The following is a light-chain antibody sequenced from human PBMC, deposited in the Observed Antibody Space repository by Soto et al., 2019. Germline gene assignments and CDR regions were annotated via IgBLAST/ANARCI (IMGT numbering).Light chain of an antibody. CDR1: SSDVGGYNY. V-gene: IGLV2-14*01. J-gene: IGLJ1*01. CDR2: EVS. CDR3: SSYTSSSTPLV. Sequence: QSVLTQPASVSGSPGQSITISCTGTSSDVGGYNYVSWYQQHPGKAPKLMIYEVSNRHSGVSNRFSGSKSGNTASLTISGLQAEDEADYYCSSYTSSSTPLVFGTGTKVTVL.